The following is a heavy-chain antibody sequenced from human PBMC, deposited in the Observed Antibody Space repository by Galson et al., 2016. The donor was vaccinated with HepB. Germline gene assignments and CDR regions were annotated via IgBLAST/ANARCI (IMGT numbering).Heavy chain of an antibody. V-gene: IGHV3-30*03. CDR1: GFTFNNYG. J-gene: IGHJ4*02. Sequence: SLRLSCAASGFTFNNYGMHRVRQAPGKGLDWVAVISHDGTTTYSADSVKGRFTISRDNSKHTLYLQMTSLRPEDTAIYYCAGAFDYWGQGILVTVSS. CDR2: ISHDGTTT. CDR3: AGAFDY.